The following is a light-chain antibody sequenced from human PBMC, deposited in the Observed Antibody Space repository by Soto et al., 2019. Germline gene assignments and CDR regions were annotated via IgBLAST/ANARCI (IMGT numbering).Light chain of an antibody. CDR3: PQYNTYPLT. CDR1: QSSSTW. Sequence: DIQMTQSPSTLSASVGDRVTITCRASQSSSTWLAWYQQKPGKAPKLLIYKASSLEGGVPSRFSGSGSGTEFNITVSSLRPDDFATYYCPQYNTYPLTFGGGTTVEIK. CDR2: KAS. J-gene: IGKJ4*01. V-gene: IGKV1-5*03.